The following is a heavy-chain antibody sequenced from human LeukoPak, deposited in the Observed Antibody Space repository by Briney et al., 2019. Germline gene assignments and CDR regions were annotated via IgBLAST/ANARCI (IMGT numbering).Heavy chain of an antibody. CDR3: ARDSSGYHSYFDY. CDR2: ISSSSSYI. Sequence: GGSLRLSCAASGFTFSSYSMNWVRQAPGKGLEWVSSISSSSSYIYYADSVKGRFTISRDNAKNSLYLQMNSLRAADTAVYYCARDSSGYHSYFDYWGQGTLVTVSS. CDR1: GFTFSSYS. V-gene: IGHV3-21*01. J-gene: IGHJ4*02. D-gene: IGHD3-22*01.